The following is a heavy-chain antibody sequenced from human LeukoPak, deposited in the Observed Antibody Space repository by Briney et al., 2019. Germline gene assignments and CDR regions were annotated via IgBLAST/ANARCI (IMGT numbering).Heavy chain of an antibody. CDR1: GGSFSGYC. D-gene: IGHD5-12*01. Sequence: PSETLSLTCAVYGGSFSGYCWSWIRQPPGKGLEWIGEINHSGSTNYNPSLKSRVTISVDTSKNQFSLKLSSVTAADTAVYYCVRVGFYYYYYMNVWGKGTTVTVSS. CDR3: VRVGFYYYYYMNV. CDR2: INHSGST. V-gene: IGHV4-34*01. J-gene: IGHJ6*03.